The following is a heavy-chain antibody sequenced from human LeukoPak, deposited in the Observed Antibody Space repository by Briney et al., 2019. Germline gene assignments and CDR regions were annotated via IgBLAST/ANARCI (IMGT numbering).Heavy chain of an antibody. CDR2: INPSGGST. Sequence: GASVKVSCKASGYTFTSYHMHWVRQAPGQGLEWMGIINPSGGSTSYAQKFQGRATMTRDTSTSTVYMELSSLRSEDTAVYYCARESYIVATIDYWGQGTLVTVSS. CDR3: ARESYIVATIDY. V-gene: IGHV1-46*01. D-gene: IGHD5-12*01. CDR1: GYTFTSYH. J-gene: IGHJ4*02.